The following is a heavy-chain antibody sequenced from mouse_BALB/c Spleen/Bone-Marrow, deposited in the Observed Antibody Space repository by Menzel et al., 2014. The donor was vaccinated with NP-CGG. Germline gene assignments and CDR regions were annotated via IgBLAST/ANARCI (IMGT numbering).Heavy chain of an antibody. V-gene: IGHV5-17*02. Sequence: EVQRVESGGGLVQPGGSRKLSCAASGFTFSSFGMHWVRQAPEKGLEWVAYISSGSSTIYYADTVKGRFTISRDYPKNTLFLQMTSLRSEDTAMYYCARGYDYGFAYWGQGTLVTVSA. D-gene: IGHD2-4*01. CDR1: GFTFSSFG. CDR3: ARGYDYGFAY. CDR2: ISSGSSTI. J-gene: IGHJ3*01.